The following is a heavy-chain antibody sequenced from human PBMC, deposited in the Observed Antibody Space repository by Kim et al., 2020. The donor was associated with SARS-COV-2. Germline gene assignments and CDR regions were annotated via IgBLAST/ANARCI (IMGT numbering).Heavy chain of an antibody. CDR3: ARWVGGGGKDPIFDY. V-gene: IGHV3-21*01. CDR1: GFTFSSYS. CDR2: ISSSSSYI. D-gene: IGHD2-15*01. Sequence: GGSLRLSCAASGFTFSSYSMNWVRQAPGKGLEWVSSISSSSSYIYYADSVKGRFTISRDNAKNSLYLQMNSLRAEDTAVYYCARWVGGGGKDPIFDYWGQGTLVTVSS. J-gene: IGHJ4*02.